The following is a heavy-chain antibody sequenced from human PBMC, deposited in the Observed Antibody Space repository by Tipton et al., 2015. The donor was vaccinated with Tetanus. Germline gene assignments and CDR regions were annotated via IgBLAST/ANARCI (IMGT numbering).Heavy chain of an antibody. J-gene: IGHJ5*01. CDR1: GDSISGYY. V-gene: IGHV4-59*01. CDR3: ARGLGSRLAPGGSVDS. D-gene: IGHD3-10*01. Sequence: TLSLTCTVSGDSISGYYWSWIRQPPGKGLEWIGQIYNSGSTNYNPSLKSRVTMSVDTSKNQVSLKLSSVTAADTAVYYCARGLGSRLAPGGSVDSWGQGTLVTVSS. CDR2: IYNSGST.